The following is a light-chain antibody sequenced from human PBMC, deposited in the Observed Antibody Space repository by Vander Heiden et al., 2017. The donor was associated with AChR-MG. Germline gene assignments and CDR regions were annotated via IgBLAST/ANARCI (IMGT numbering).Light chain of an antibody. CDR3: LLSYSGARLGV. J-gene: IGLJ2*01. CDR1: TGAVTSGHY. Sequence: QAVVTQEPPLTVSPGGTVTLTCGSSTGAVTSGHYPYWFQQKPGQAPRTLIYDTSNKHSWTPARFSGSLLGGKAALTLSGAQPEDEAEYYCLLSYSGARLGVFGGGTKLTVL. V-gene: IGLV7-46*01. CDR2: DTS.